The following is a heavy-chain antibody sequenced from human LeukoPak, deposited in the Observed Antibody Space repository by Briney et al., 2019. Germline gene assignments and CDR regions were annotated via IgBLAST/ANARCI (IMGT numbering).Heavy chain of an antibody. D-gene: IGHD3-3*01. V-gene: IGHV3-23*01. J-gene: IGHJ6*02. Sequence: PGGSLRLSCTASGFSLLPHAMNWIRQAPGKGLEWVSTISGSAGDTVYADSVKGRFTISRDGSRKLFLQMNILRGEDTAVYYCARRGSEWNSYFYPMDVWGQGTTVTVSS. CDR1: GFSLLPHA. CDR2: ISGSAGDT. CDR3: ARRGSEWNSYFYPMDV.